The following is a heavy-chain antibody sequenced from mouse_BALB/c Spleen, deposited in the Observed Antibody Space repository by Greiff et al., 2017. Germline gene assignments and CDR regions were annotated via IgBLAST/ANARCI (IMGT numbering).Heavy chain of an antibody. Sequence: VQLQQSGPGLVQPSQSLSITCTVSGFSLTSYGVHWVRQSPGKGLEWLGVIWSGGSTDYNAAFISRLSISKDNSKSQVFFKMNSLQANDTAIYYCARIGARSYAMDYWGQGTSVTVSS. CDR2: IWSGGST. D-gene: IGHD3-1*01. J-gene: IGHJ4*01. CDR3: ARIGARSYAMDY. V-gene: IGHV2-2*02. CDR1: GFSLTSYG.